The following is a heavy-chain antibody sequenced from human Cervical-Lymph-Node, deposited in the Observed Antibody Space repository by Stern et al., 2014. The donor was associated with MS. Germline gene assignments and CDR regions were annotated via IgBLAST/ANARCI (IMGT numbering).Heavy chain of an antibody. CDR2: ISNNGERT. J-gene: IGHJ6*02. D-gene: IGHD6-19*01. Sequence: EVQLLESGGGLVQSGGSLRLSCAASGFSFSDYAMRWVRHAPGKGLELVSGISNNGERTHYADSVVGRFTISRDNSKDTVYLQINSLRDDDTAIYYCSKGVSGLPYYYGADVWGQGTTVTVSS. CDR1: GFSFSDYA. V-gene: IGHV3-23*01. CDR3: SKGVSGLPYYYGADV.